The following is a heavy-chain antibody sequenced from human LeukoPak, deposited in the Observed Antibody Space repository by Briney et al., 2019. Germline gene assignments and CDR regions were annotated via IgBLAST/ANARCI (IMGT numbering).Heavy chain of an antibody. J-gene: IGHJ4*01. CDR1: GYIFTSYY. V-gene: IGHV1-46*03. CDR2: VYPSAGTS. CDR3: VREYHGGYFDF. Sequence: ASVKVSCTASGYIFTSYYMHWVPQAPGQGLKWLGVVYPSAGTSDPAQRFRARITLSDDTSTSTAYMEMTSTKSEDTVLYFCVREYHGGYFDFWGQGTMVTVSS. D-gene: IGHD3-16*01.